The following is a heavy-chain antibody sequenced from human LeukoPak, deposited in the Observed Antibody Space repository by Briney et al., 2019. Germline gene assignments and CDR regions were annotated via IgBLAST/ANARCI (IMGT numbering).Heavy chain of an antibody. Sequence: ASVKVSCKASGYTFTSYDINWVRQATGQGVEWMGWMNPNSGNTGYAQKFQGRVAMTRNTSISTAYMELSSLRSEDTAVYYCARAVSSSSWFSYYYYYGMDVWGQGTTVTVSS. CDR1: GYTFTSYD. V-gene: IGHV1-8*01. CDR3: ARAVSSSSWFSYYYYYGMDV. CDR2: MNPNSGNT. J-gene: IGHJ6*02. D-gene: IGHD6-13*01.